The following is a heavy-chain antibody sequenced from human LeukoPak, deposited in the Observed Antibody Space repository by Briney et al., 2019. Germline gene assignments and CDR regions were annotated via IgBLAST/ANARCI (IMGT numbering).Heavy chain of an antibody. CDR3: ARERYYYDSSGHLV. CDR2: INPNSGGT. V-gene: IGHV1-2*02. CDR1: GYTFTVYY. D-gene: IGHD3-22*01. Sequence: ASVTVSFTASGYTFTVYYMHWVRQAPGQGLEWMGWINPNSGGTNYAQKFQGRVTMTRDTSISTAYMELSRLRSDDTAVYYCARERYYYDSSGHLVWGQGTLVTVSS. J-gene: IGHJ4*02.